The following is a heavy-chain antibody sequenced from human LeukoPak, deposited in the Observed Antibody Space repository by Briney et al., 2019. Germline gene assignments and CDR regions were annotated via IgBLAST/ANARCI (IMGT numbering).Heavy chain of an antibody. CDR2: IYPGDSDT. Sequence: GESLKISCEASGYTFTAYWIGWVRQRPGKGLKWMGIIYPGDSDTRYSPSFQGQVSIPADKSISTAYLQWSSLKASDTAIYYCARQGYYDFSGQDYWGQGTLVTVSS. V-gene: IGHV5-51*01. J-gene: IGHJ4*02. CDR1: GYTFTAYW. CDR3: ARQGYYDFSGQDY. D-gene: IGHD3-22*01.